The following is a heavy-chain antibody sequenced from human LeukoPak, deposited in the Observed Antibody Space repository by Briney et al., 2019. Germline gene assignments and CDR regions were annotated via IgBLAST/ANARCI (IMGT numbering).Heavy chain of an antibody. CDR2: ISTSSSYI. D-gene: IGHD3-22*01. Sequence: GGSLRLSCAASGFTFSGYCMNWVRQAPGKGLEWVSSISTSSSYIYYADSVKGRFTISRDNAKNSLYLQMNSLRAEDTAVYYCARDLGTDYYDSSGGNDYWGQGTLVTVSS. CDR1: GFTFSGYC. J-gene: IGHJ4*02. CDR3: ARDLGTDYYDSSGGNDY. V-gene: IGHV3-21*01.